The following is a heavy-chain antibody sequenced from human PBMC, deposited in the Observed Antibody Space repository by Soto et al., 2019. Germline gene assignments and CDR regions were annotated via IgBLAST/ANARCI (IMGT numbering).Heavy chain of an antibody. CDR3: ARGYCSGGGCPPGNY. CDR1: GYTFSNYQ. CDR2: INGGNGNT. J-gene: IGHJ4*02. Sequence: QAQLVQSGAEEEKPGASVKVSCRASGYTFSNYQIHWVRQAPGQRLEWMGWINGGNGNTRFSQRFQGRVTLTRDTSTSTVFMVLSSLRSDDTAVYYCARGYCSGGGCPPGNYWGQGTVVTVCS. V-gene: IGHV1-3*05. D-gene: IGHD2-15*01.